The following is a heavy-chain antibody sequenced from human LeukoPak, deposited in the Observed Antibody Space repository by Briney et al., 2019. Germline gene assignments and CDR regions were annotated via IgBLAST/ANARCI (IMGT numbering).Heavy chain of an antibody. Sequence: ASVKVSCKASGYTFTSYDINWVRQATGQGLEWMGWMNPNSGNTGYAQKFQGRVTMTRNTSISTAYMELSSLRSEDTAVYYCARVLRCFDWSHRGVYYFDYWGQGTLVTVSS. CDR3: ARVLRCFDWSHRGVYYFDY. V-gene: IGHV1-8*01. CDR2: MNPNSGNT. CDR1: GYTFTSYD. J-gene: IGHJ4*02. D-gene: IGHD3-9*01.